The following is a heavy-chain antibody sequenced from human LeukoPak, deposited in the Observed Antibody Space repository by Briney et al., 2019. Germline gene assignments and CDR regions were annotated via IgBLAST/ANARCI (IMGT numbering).Heavy chain of an antibody. CDR2: IYHSGST. J-gene: IGHJ4*02. Sequence: SETLSLTCTVSGYSISSGYYWGWIRQPPGKGLEWIGGIYHSGSTYYNPSLKSRVTISVDTSKNQFSLKLSSVTAADTAVYYCARAEGGVDTSYYFDYWGQGTLVTVSS. CDR3: ARAEGGVDTSYYFDY. V-gene: IGHV4-38-2*02. D-gene: IGHD5-18*01. CDR1: GYSISSGYY.